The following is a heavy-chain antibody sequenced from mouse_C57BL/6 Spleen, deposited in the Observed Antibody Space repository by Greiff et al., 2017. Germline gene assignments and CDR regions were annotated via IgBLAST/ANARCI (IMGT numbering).Heavy chain of an antibody. V-gene: IGHV5-9*01. CDR3: ARQTFYYFDY. J-gene: IGHJ2*01. CDR1: GFTFSSYT. CDR2: ISGGGGNT. Sequence: EVMLVESGGGLVKPGGSLKLSCAASGFTFSSYTMSWVRQTPEKRLEWVATISGGGGNTYYPDSVKGRFTISRDNAKNTLYLQMSSLRSEDTALYYCARQTFYYFDYWGQGTTLTVSS.